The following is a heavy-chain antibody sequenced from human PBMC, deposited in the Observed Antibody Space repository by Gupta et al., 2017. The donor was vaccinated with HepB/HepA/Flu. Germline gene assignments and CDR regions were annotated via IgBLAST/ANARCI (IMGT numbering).Heavy chain of an antibody. Sequence: EVNLVESGGGLVQPGGSVRLSCAVSGLTSSDHYIDWVRQVPGKGLEWIGRSRNKVKGYTTDYAASVKGRFTISRDDAKNSLYLERNSLKTXDXAVYYCXSVNYFDTRGYYHDAFDIWGQGTMVTVSS. V-gene: IGHV3-72*01. CDR2: SRNKVKGYTT. J-gene: IGHJ3*02. CDR3: XSVNYFDTRGYYHDAFDI. CDR1: GLTSSDHY. D-gene: IGHD3-22*01.